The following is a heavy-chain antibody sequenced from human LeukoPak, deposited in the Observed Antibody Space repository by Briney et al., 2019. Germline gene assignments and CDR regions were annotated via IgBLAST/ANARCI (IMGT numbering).Heavy chain of an antibody. Sequence: GGSLRLSCAASGFTFDDYAMHWVRQAPGKGLEWVSGISWNSGSIGYADSVKGRFTISRDNAKNSLYLQMNSLRAEDMALYYCAKDDNGGSGSYLEGAFDIWGQGTMVTVSS. D-gene: IGHD1-26*01. CDR3: AKDDNGGSGSYLEGAFDI. V-gene: IGHV3-9*03. CDR2: ISWNSGSI. CDR1: GFTFDDYA. J-gene: IGHJ3*02.